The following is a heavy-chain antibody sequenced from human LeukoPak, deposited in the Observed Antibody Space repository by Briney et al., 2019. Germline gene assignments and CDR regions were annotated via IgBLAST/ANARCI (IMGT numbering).Heavy chain of an antibody. V-gene: IGHV3-21*01. CDR3: ARTIAVAGGDYFDY. Sequence: GGSLRLSCAASGFTFSSYSMNWVRQAPGKGLEWVSSISSSSSYIYYADSLKGRFTISRDNAKNSLYLQMNSLRAEDTAVYYCARTIAVAGGDYFDYWGQGTLVTVSS. CDR2: ISSSSSYI. CDR1: GFTFSSYS. D-gene: IGHD6-19*01. J-gene: IGHJ4*02.